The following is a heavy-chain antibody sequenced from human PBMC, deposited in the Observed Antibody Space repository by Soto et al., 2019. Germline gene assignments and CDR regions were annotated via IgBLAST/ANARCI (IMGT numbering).Heavy chain of an antibody. D-gene: IGHD6-19*01. V-gene: IGHV3-23*01. Sequence: DVLLLESGGGLVQPGGSLRLSCAASGFTFKNYAMAWVRQAPGKGLEWVSTISGTAGSTSYADSVKGRFIISRDNVKYTLYVQMNSLRDEDTAVYYCAKLGTGYSSGWYYFDDWGQGTLVTVSS. CDR1: GFTFKNYA. CDR2: ISGTAGST. J-gene: IGHJ4*02. CDR3: AKLGTGYSSGWYYFDD.